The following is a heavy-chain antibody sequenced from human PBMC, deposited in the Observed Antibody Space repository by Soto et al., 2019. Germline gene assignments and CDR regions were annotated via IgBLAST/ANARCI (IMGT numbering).Heavy chain of an antibody. J-gene: IGHJ6*02. CDR2: IIPIFGTA. V-gene: IGHV1-69*13. CDR1: GGTFSSYA. D-gene: IGHD5-18*01. Sequence: ASVKVSCKASGGTFSSYAISWVRQAPGQGLEWMGGIIPIFGTANYAQKFQGRVTITADESTSTAYMELSSLRSEDTAVYYCARRWYSYGYGPGYYYYGMDVWGQGTTVTVSS. CDR3: ARRWYSYGYGPGYYYYGMDV.